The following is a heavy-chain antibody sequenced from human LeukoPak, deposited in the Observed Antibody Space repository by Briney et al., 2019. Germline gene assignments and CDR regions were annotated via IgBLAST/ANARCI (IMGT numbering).Heavy chain of an antibody. CDR3: ARDNSVRDEAWWFNP. J-gene: IGHJ5*02. Sequence: SETLSLTCTVSGGSISSSSYYRGWIRQPPGKGLEWIGSIYYSGSTYYNPSLKSRVTISVDTSKNQFSLNLGSVTAADTAVYYCARDNSVRDEAWWFNPWGQGTLVTVSS. CDR1: GGSISSSSYY. D-gene: IGHD5-24*01. V-gene: IGHV4-39*02. CDR2: IYYSGST.